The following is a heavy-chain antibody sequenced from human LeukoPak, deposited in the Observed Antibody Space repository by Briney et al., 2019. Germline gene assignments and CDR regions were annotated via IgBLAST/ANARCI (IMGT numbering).Heavy chain of an antibody. CDR2: ISSDGSKN. CDR3: ARGAYSSSWNCEH. Sequence: GGSLRLSCAASGFTFTNYAMHWVRQTPGKGLEWVALISSDGSKNIYADPVKGRFTVSRDNSKNTLYLQMNSLRAEDTAVYYCARGAYSSSWNCEHWGQGTLVTVSS. D-gene: IGHD6-13*01. V-gene: IGHV3-30*03. CDR1: GFTFTNYA. J-gene: IGHJ1*01.